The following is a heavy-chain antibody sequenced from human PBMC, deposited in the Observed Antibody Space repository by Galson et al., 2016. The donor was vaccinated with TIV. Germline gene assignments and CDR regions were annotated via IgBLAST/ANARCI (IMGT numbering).Heavy chain of an antibody. CDR2: INPLLGTV. CDR1: GDTFSMIV. Sequence: SVKVSCKASGDTFSMIVFNWVRQAPGQGLDWMGGINPLLGTVNNAQKFQGRVTFTADESRSTAYMELSSLKSEDTAIYYCATDRNTALDTCHAYYGMTPGAKGPRSSSP. J-gene: IGHJ6*02. D-gene: IGHD5-18*01. CDR3: ATDRNTALDTCHAYYGMTP. V-gene: IGHV1-69*13.